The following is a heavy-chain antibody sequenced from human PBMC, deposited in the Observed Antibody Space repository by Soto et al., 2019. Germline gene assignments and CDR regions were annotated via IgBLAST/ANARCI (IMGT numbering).Heavy chain of an antibody. CDR1: GSAFTSYG. CDR3: ARGDHIVGATVGAFDI. J-gene: IGHJ3*02. Sequence: GSVSVSCASSGSAFTSYGISWVRQSPGQGLEWMGWISAYNGNTNYAQKLQGRVTMTTDTSTSTAYMELRSLRSDDTAVYYCARGDHIVGATVGAFDIWGQGTMVTVS. V-gene: IGHV1-18*04. D-gene: IGHD1-26*01. CDR2: ISAYNGNT.